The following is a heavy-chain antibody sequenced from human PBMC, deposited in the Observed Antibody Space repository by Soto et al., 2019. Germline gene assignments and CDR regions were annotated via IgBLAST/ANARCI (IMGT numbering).Heavy chain of an antibody. CDR2: ISDSGDTT. V-gene: IGHV3-23*01. Sequence: GGSLRLSCAASGFTFSTYVMAWVRQAPGKGLEWVSMISDSGDTTYYADSVKGRFTISRDNSKNTLFLHMNSLRAEDTAVYFCAKLVDKSLDDYWGQGALVTVSS. J-gene: IGHJ4*02. CDR1: GFTFSTYV. CDR3: AKLVDKSLDDY. D-gene: IGHD3-16*01.